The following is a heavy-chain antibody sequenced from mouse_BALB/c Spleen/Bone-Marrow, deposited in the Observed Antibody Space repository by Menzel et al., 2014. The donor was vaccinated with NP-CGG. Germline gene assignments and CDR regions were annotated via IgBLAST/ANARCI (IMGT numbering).Heavy chain of an antibody. Sequence: EVQRVESGGGLVKPGGSLKLSCAASGFTFSSYAMSWVRQTPEKRLEWVATISRGGSYTYYPDSVKGRFTISRDNAKNTLYLQMSSLRSEDTAMYYCARFITSLVYFDYWGQGTTLTVSS. V-gene: IGHV5-9-3*01. CDR2: ISRGGSYT. CDR3: ARFITSLVYFDY. J-gene: IGHJ2*01. CDR1: GFTFSSYA. D-gene: IGHD1-1*01.